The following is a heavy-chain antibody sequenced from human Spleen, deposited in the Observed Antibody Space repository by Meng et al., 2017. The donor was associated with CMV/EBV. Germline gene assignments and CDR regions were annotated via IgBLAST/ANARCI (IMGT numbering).Heavy chain of an antibody. J-gene: IGHJ5*02. Sequence: SETLSLTCTVSGGSISSGGYYWSWIRQHPGKGLEWIGYIYYSGSTYYNPSLKSRVTISVGTSKNQFSLKLSSVTAADTAVYYCARGHSSSSNWFDPWGQGTLVTVSS. CDR3: ARGHSSSSNWFDP. V-gene: IGHV4-31*03. CDR2: IYYSGST. D-gene: IGHD6-6*01. CDR1: GGSISSGGYY.